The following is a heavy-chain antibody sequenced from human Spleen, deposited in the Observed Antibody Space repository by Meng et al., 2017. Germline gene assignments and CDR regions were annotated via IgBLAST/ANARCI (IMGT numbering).Heavy chain of an antibody. CDR2: INPDSGGT. Sequence: QVQVVQSGAEVQKPGASVKASCKAAGYIFTDYYLHWVRQAPGQGLEWMGRINPDSGGTDYAQNFQGRVTITRDTSISTAYMELSRLRSDDTAVYFCARDSLDDYGDLDYWGQGTLVTVSS. CDR3: ARDSLDDYGDLDY. V-gene: IGHV1-2*06. CDR1: GYIFTDYY. D-gene: IGHD4-17*01. J-gene: IGHJ4*02.